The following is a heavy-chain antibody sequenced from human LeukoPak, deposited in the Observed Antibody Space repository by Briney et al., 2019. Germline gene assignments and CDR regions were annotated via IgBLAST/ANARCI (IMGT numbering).Heavy chain of an antibody. CDR1: SGSISSYY. J-gene: IGHJ3*02. Sequence: SETLSLTCTVSSGSISSYYWSWIRQPAGKGLEWIGRIYTSGSTNYNPSLKSRVTMSVDTSKNQFSLKLSSVTAADTAVYYCARDEVRGGAFDIWGQGTMVTVSS. CDR2: IYTSGST. V-gene: IGHV4-4*07. D-gene: IGHD3-16*01. CDR3: ARDEVRGGAFDI.